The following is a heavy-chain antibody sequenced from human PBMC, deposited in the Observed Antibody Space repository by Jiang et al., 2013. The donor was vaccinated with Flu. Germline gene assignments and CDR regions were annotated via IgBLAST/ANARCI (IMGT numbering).Heavy chain of an antibody. Sequence: VQLVESGADVKKPGASVKVSCKASGYTFSDHYMHWVRQTPGQGLEWMGYISPYNGVTNYAREFQGRVTMTRDTSISTAYMELSGLRSDDTALYYCASGVHGNQDTCDIWGQRDNGHRLF. V-gene: IGHV1-2*02. CDR1: GYTFSDHY. D-gene: IGHD4-23*01. J-gene: IGHJ3*02. CDR2: ISPYNGVT. CDR3: ASGVHGNQDTCDI.